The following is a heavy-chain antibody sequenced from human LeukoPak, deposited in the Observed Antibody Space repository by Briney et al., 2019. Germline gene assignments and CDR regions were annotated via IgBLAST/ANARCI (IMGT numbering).Heavy chain of an antibody. V-gene: IGHV3-74*01. CDR1: GFTFSSYW. J-gene: IGHJ4*02. CDR2: ISNDGGNT. CDR3: VLRGAVAAADF. Sequence: PGGSLRLSCAASGFTFSSYWMHWVRQAPGKGLVWVSRISNDGGNTIYADSVKGRFSISRDSAKNTLYLQMNSLRAEDTAIYYCVLRGAVAAADFWGQGTLVTVSS. D-gene: IGHD6-19*01.